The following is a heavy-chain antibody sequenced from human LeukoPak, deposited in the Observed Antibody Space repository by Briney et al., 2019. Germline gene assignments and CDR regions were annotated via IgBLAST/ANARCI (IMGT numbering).Heavy chain of an antibody. CDR2: ISSSSSYI. Sequence: GGSLRLSCAASGFTFSSYSMNWVRQAPGKGLEWVSSISSSSSYIYYADSVKGRFTISGDNAKNSLYLQMNSLRAEDTAVYYCARGGYCSSTSCVAGFDYWGQGTLVTVSS. J-gene: IGHJ4*02. D-gene: IGHD2-2*03. CDR3: ARGGYCSSTSCVAGFDY. V-gene: IGHV3-21*01. CDR1: GFTFSSYS.